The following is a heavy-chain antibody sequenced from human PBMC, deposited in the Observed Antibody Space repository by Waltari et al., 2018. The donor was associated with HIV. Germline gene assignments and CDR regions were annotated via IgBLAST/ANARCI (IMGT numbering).Heavy chain of an antibody. D-gene: IGHD6-13*01. V-gene: IGHV3-23*01. CDR2: ISGSGGNT. J-gene: IGHJ6*02. Sequence: EVQLLESGGGLVQTGGSLRLSCEASGFTFGNYVMTCVRQAPGKGLEWVSAISGSGGNTYYADSLKGRFTISRDNSKNTLYLQMNSLRAEDTAVYFCVKEHQYSHTWYSYYGMDVWGQGTTVTVSS. CDR3: VKEHQYSHTWYSYYGMDV. CDR1: GFTFGNYV.